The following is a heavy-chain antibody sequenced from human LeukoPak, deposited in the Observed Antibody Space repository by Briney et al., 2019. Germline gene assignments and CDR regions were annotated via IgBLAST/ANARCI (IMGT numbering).Heavy chain of an antibody. CDR2: IYPGDSDT. CDR1: EFSFTNYW. Sequence: GESLKISCKASEFSFTNYWIGWVRQMPGKGLEWMGIIYPGDSDTRYSPSFQGQVTISADKSISTAYLQWSSLKASDTAMYYCARQSVPNIVATTRYYYYGMDVWGQGTTVTVSS. V-gene: IGHV5-51*01. CDR3: ARQSVPNIVATTRYYYYGMDV. D-gene: IGHD5-12*01. J-gene: IGHJ6*02.